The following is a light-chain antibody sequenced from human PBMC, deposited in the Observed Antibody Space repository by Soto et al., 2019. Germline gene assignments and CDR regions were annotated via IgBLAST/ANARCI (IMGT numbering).Light chain of an antibody. V-gene: IGLV2-14*01. J-gene: IGLJ3*02. CDR1: SSDIGTYNY. CDR3: SSYTSTNSWV. CDR2: EVT. Sequence: QSVLTQPASVSGSPGQSITISCTGTSSDIGTYNYVSWYQQHPGKAPKLLIYEVTNRPSGVSARFSGSKSGNAASLTISVLQAADEADYYCSSYTSTNSWVFGGGTKLTVL.